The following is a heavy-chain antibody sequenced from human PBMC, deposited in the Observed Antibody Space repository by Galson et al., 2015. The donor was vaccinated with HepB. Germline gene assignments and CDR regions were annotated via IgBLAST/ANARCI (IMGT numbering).Heavy chain of an antibody. CDR1: GFTFSSYA. CDR3: ARVTQGGFAFDI. V-gene: IGHV3-64*01. J-gene: IGHJ3*02. Sequence: SLRLSCAASGFTFSSYAMHWVRQAPGKGLEYVSAISSNGGSTYYANSVKGRFTISRDNSKNTLYLQMGSLRAEDMAVYYCARVTQGGFAFDIWGQGTMVTVSS. D-gene: IGHD3-16*01. CDR2: ISSNGGST.